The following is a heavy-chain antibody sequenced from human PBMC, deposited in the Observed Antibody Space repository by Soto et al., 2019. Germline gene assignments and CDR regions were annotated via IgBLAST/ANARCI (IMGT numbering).Heavy chain of an antibody. D-gene: IGHD2-15*01. Sequence: QVQLQESGPGLVKPSQTLSLTCTVSGGSISSGGYYWSWIRQHPGKGLEWIGYIYYSGSTYYNPSLKLRVTQAVNTHQNQFPRQLSSVTAADPAVYYCARDLNCSGGSCYSGTFAYWGQGTLVTVSS. V-gene: IGHV4-31*03. CDR3: ARDLNCSGGSCYSGTFAY. J-gene: IGHJ4*02. CDR2: IYYSGST. CDR1: GGSISSGGYY.